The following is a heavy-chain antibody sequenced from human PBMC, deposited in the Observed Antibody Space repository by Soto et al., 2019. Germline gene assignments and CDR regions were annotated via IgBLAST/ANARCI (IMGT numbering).Heavy chain of an antibody. CDR2: ISYDGSNK. D-gene: IGHD6-19*01. CDR3: AKEYSSGLSVY. J-gene: IGHJ4*02. V-gene: IGHV3-30*18. Sequence: QVQLVESGGGVVQPGRSLRLSCAASGFTFSSYGMHWVRQAPGKGLEWVAVISYDGSNKYYADSVKGRFTISRDNSKNTLYLQMNSLRAEDTAVYYCAKEYSSGLSVYWGQGTLVTVSS. CDR1: GFTFSSYG.